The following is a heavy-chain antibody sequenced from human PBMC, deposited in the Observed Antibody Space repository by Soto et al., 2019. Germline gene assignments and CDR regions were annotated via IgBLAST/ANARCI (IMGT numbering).Heavy chain of an antibody. CDR2: ISNSFSDGNT. CDR3: AKVFSPEGGNYFDY. V-gene: IGHV3-23*01. CDR1: GFTFSNYA. Sequence: EVQLLESGGGLVQPGGSLRLSCAASGFTFSNYAMNWVRHAPGKGLEWVSAISNSFSDGNTHYADSVKGRFTISRDNDKKTVFLEMNSLRADDTAVYYCAKVFSPEGGNYFDYWGQGTLVTVSS. J-gene: IGHJ4*02.